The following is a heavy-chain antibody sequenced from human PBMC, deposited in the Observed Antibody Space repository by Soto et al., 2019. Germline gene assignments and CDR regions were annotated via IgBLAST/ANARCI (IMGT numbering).Heavy chain of an antibody. CDR3: ARENSSSGRYFDY. V-gene: IGHV3-74*01. CDR1: GFTFSNYW. Sequence: EVQLVESGGGLDQPGGSLRLSCAASGFTFSNYWMHWVRQAPGKGLVWVSRINSDGSSTNYADSVKGRFTISRDNAKNTLTLQMNSLRAEDTAVYYCARENSSSGRYFDYWGQGTLVTVSS. D-gene: IGHD6-6*01. CDR2: INSDGSST. J-gene: IGHJ4*02.